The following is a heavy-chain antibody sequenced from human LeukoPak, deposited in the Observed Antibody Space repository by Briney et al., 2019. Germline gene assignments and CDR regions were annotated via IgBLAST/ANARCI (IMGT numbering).Heavy chain of an antibody. CDR1: GGSFSGCY. D-gene: IGHD3-22*01. V-gene: IGHV4-34*01. CDR2: INHSGST. J-gene: IGHJ4*02. CDR3: ARSFDDSSGPMGY. Sequence: SETLSLTCAVYGGSFSGCYWSWIRQPPGKGLEWIGEINHSGSTNYNPSLKSRVTISVDTSKNQFSLKLSSVTAADTAVYYCARSFDDSSGPMGYWGQGTLVTVSS.